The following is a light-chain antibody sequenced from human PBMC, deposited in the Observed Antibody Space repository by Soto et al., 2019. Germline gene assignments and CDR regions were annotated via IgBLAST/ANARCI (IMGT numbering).Light chain of an antibody. Sequence: EIVLTQSPATLSLSPGQRATLLRSPSQSVSSCLTWYQQKPGQAPRLLISDTSNRATGIPARFSGSGSGTDFTLTISSLQPEDFAVYYCQQYDSSPQLSFGRGTKVDIK. CDR3: QQYDSSPQLS. CDR2: DTS. J-gene: IGKJ4*01. V-gene: IGKV3-11*01. CDR1: QSVSSC.